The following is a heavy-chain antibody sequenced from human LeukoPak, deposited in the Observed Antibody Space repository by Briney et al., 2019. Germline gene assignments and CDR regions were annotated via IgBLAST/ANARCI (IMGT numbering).Heavy chain of an antibody. CDR2: FDPEDGET. CDR1: GYTLTELS. Sequence: GASVKVSCKVSGYTLTELSMHWVRQAPGKGLEWMGGFDPEDGETIYAQKFQGRVTMTEDTSTDTAYMELSSLRSEDTAVYYCATDGRYCSSTSCCGYYYYGMDVWGQGTTVTVSS. J-gene: IGHJ6*02. V-gene: IGHV1-24*01. D-gene: IGHD2-2*01. CDR3: ATDGRYCSSTSCCGYYYYGMDV.